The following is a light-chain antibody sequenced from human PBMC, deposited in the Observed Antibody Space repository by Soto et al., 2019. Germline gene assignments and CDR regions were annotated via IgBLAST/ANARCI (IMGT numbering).Light chain of an antibody. V-gene: IGKV3-11*01. Sequence: EIVLTQSPATLSLSPGERATLSCRASQSVSSYLAWYQQKPGQAPRLPIYDASNRATGIPARFSGSGSGTDFTLTISSLEPEDFAVYYCQQRSNWLPLTFGGGTKVDIK. J-gene: IGKJ4*01. CDR1: QSVSSY. CDR2: DAS. CDR3: QQRSNWLPLT.